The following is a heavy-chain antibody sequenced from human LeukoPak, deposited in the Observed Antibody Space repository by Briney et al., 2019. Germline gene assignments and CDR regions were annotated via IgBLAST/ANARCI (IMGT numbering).Heavy chain of an antibody. CDR2: INHSGST. Sequence: SETLSLTCAVYGGSFSGYYWSWIRQPPGKGMEWIWEINHSGSTNYNPSLTSRVTISVDTSKNQFSLKLSSVTAADTAVYYCAGGYDIFNWFDPWGQGTLVTVSS. J-gene: IGHJ5*02. CDR3: AGGYDIFNWFDP. CDR1: GGSFSGYY. D-gene: IGHD3-9*01. V-gene: IGHV4-34*01.